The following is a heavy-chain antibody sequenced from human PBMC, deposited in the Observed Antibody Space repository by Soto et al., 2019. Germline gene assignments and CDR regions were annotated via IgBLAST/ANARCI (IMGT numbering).Heavy chain of an antibody. Sequence: QVQLVQSGAEVKKPGSSVKVSCKASGGTFSSYAISWVRQAPGQGLEWMGGIIPIFGTANYAQKFQGRVTITADESTSTADMELSSLRSEDTAVYYCARSSRPPQGDYFDYWGQGTLVTVSS. CDR1: GGTFSSYA. V-gene: IGHV1-69*01. CDR3: ARSSRPPQGDYFDY. CDR2: IIPIFGTA. D-gene: IGHD6-6*01. J-gene: IGHJ4*02.